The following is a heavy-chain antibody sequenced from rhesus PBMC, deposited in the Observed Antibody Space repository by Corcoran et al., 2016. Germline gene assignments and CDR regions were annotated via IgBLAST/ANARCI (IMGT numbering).Heavy chain of an antibody. J-gene: IGHJ3*01. CDR1: GFTFRNVW. D-gene: IGHD1-26*01. Sequence: EVQLVESGGGLVPPGGSLRLSCAASGFTFRNVWINWVRQSPGQGLEWVARNKSKADGGTADYAASVKGRFTISRDDSKNTLYLQMNSLKTEDTAVYYCAREGRNYFDAFDFWGQGLRVTVSS. CDR3: AREGRNYFDAFDF. CDR2: NKSKADGGTA. V-gene: IGHV3-30*01.